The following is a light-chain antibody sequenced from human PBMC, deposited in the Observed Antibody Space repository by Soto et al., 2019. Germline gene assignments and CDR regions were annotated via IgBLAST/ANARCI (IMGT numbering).Light chain of an antibody. CDR3: ASWDDRLNAVV. J-gene: IGLJ2*01. V-gene: IGLV1-44*01. CDR1: NSNIGSNT. Sequence: QSALTQPPSASGTPGQRVTITCSGSNSNIGSNTVNWYQQLPGTAPKLLIYDNNKRPSGVPGLFSDSKSGTSASLAISGLQSEDEADYYCASWDDRLNAVVFGGGTKLTVL. CDR2: DNN.